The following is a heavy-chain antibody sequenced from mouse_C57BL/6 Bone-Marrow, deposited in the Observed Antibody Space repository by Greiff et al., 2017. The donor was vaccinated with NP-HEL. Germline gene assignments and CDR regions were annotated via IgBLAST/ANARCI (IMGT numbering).Heavy chain of an antibody. CDR2: IYPGDGDN. CDR3: ARFDYDGFAY. CDR1: GYAFSSSW. J-gene: IGHJ3*01. V-gene: IGHV1-82*01. Sequence: QVQLQQSGPELVKPGASVKISCKASGYAFSSSWMNWVKQRPGKGLEWIGRIYPGDGDNNYNGKFKGKATLTADKSSSTAYMQLSILSSEDSSVYFCARFDYDGFAYWGQGTLVTVSA. D-gene: IGHD2-4*01.